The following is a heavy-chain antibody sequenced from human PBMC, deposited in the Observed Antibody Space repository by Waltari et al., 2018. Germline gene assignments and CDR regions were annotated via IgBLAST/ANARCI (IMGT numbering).Heavy chain of an antibody. V-gene: IGHV3-30*02. CDR2: MPYDGSNK. D-gene: IGHD3-16*02. J-gene: IGHJ4*02. CDR3: AKSLSSIDYFDS. CDR1: GFSFSKYG. Sequence: QVQLVESGGGVVQPGGSLRLACVASGFSFSKYGMNWVRQAPGKGLGWVAFMPYDGSNKYYADSVKGRFTVSRDNSKNTLYMVMNSLRVEDTAVYYCAKSLSSIDYFDSWGQGTQISVSS.